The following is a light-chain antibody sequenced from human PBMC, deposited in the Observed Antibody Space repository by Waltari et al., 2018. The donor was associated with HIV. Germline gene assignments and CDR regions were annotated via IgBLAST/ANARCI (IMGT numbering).Light chain of an antibody. CDR2: EVI. J-gene: IGLJ3*02. V-gene: IGLV2-11*01. Sequence: QSALTQPRPVSGSPGQSVTISCTGTSSDVGGYDFVSWYLQHPGKVPKLIIYEVIKRPSGVPDRFSGSKSGNTASLTISGLQTEDEADYFCCSYAGTYTYVLFGGGTKLTVL. CDR3: CSYAGTYTYVL. CDR1: SSDVGGYDF.